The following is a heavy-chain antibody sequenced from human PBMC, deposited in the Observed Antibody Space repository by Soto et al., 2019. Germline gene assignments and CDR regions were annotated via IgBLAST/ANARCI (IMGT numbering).Heavy chain of an antibody. D-gene: IGHD1-26*01. J-gene: IGHJ4*02. CDR1: GYTFSSYG. CDR2: ISAYNGDR. CDR3: ARELSGTYGSYFDY. V-gene: IGHV1-18*01. Sequence: QVQLVQSGAEVKKPGASVKVSCRASGYTFSSYGISWVRQAPGQGPEWMGWISAYNGDRNYAQKFQGRVTLTTDTVTSTAYMELRSLRSDATAVYYCARELSGTYGSYFDYWGQGTLVTVSS.